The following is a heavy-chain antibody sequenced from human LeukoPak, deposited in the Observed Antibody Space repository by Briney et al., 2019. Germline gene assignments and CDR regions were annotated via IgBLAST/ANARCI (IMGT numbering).Heavy chain of an antibody. J-gene: IGHJ4*02. CDR3: GRGGYSVIDY. CDR2: VHYSESA. CDR1: GDSIRTSF. D-gene: IGHD5-18*01. Sequence: SETLSLTCTVSGDSIRTSFWSWIRQPPGKGLEWIAYVHYSESANYNPSLKSRVTISLDTPKNQFSLKLSSVTAADTAVYYCGRGGYSVIDYWGQGTLVTVSS. V-gene: IGHV4-59*08.